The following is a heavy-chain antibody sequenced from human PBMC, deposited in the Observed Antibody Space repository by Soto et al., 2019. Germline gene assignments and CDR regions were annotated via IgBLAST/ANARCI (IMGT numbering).Heavy chain of an antibody. CDR3: VGTGTTDDY. D-gene: IGHD4-17*01. Sequence: RASETLSLTCSVSGASVRSGDYYWSCIRQAPGKGLEWIGYIYNSGGSYYNPSLKGRLTISIDTSKNQFSLKLNSVTAADTAIYYCVGTGTTDDYWGRGTLVTVSS. V-gene: IGHV4-30-4*01. CDR1: GASVRSGDYY. J-gene: IGHJ4*02. CDR2: IYNSGGS.